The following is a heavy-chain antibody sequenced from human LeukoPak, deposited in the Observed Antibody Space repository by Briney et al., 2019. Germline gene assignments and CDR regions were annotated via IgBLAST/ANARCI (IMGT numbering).Heavy chain of an antibody. CDR1: GFTFSSYA. CDR2: ISYDGSNK. V-gene: IGHV3-30*04. J-gene: IGHJ4*02. Sequence: GGSLRLSCAASGFTFSSYAMHWVRQAPGKGLEWVAVISYDGSNKYYADSVKGRFTISRDNSKNTLYLQMNSLRPEDAAVYYCARESISSSWAHFDYWGQGTLVTVSS. D-gene: IGHD6-13*01. CDR3: ARESISSSWAHFDY.